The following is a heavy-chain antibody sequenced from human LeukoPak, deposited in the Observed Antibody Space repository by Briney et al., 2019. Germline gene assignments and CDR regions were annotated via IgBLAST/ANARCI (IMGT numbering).Heavy chain of an antibody. J-gene: IGHJ3*02. CDR2: IYYSGST. CDR1: GGSISSYY. Sequence: SETLSLTCTVSGGSISSYYWSCIRQPPGKGLEWIGYIYYSGSTNYNPSLKSRVTISVDTSKNQFSLKLSSVTAADTAVYYCARIVSHAFDIWGQGTMVTVSS. D-gene: IGHD2/OR15-2a*01. CDR3: ARIVSHAFDI. V-gene: IGHV4-59*01.